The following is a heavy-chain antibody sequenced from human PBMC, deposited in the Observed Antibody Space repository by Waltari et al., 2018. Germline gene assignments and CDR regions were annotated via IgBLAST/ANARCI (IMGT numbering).Heavy chain of an antibody. CDR3: ARCVYYDFWSGYQYYFDY. CDR2: IYYSGST. D-gene: IGHD3-3*01. V-gene: IGHV4-59*01. Sequence: QVQLQESGPGLVKPSETLSLTCTVSGGSIRSYYWSWIRQPPGKGLEWIGYIYYSGSTNYNPSLKSRVTISVDTSKNQFSLKLSSVTAADTAVYYCARCVYYDFWSGYQYYFDYWGQGTLVTVSS. CDR1: GGSIRSYY. J-gene: IGHJ4*02.